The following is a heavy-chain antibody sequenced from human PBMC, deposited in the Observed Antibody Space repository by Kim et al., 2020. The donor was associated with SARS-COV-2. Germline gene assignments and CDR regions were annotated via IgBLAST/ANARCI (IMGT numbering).Heavy chain of an antibody. V-gene: IGHV4-39*01. Sequence: SETLSLTCTVSGGSLSSSSYYWGWIRQPPGKGLEWIGTAYYIGNTYYNPSLKSRVTISVDTSKTQFSLKLGPVTAAATASYYCARNQRYSSGGYVPFYY. CDR1: GGSLSSSSYY. CDR3: ARNQRYSSGGYVPFYY. CDR2: AYYIGNT. J-gene: IGHJ6*01. D-gene: IGHD6-19*01.